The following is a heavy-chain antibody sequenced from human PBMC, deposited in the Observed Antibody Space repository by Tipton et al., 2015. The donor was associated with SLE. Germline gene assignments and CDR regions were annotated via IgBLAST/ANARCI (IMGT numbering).Heavy chain of an antibody. J-gene: IGHJ4*02. Sequence: TLSLTCTVSVGPLTSGRYYWSWIRQPAGKGLEWIGHIYTTGSTNYNPSLKSRVSISGDTSKNQFSLKLSSVTPADTAVYYCATLSLPYADYEMNWGQGTLVTVSS. D-gene: IGHD4-17*01. CDR3: ATLSLPYADYEMN. CDR2: IYTTGST. CDR1: VGPLTSGRYY. V-gene: IGHV4-61*09.